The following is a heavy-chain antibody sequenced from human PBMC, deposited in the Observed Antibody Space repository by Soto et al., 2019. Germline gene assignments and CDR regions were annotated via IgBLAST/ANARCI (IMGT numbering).Heavy chain of an antibody. V-gene: IGHV3-48*03. CDR3: ARYGIGYCSGGSCYYYYYYYGIDV. J-gene: IGHJ6*02. D-gene: IGHD2-15*01. CDR2: ISSSGSTI. CDR1: GFTFSSYE. Sequence: GSLRLSCGASGFTFSSYEMNWVRQAPGKGLEWVSYISSSGSTIYYADSVKGRFTISRDNAKNSLYLQMNSLRAEDTAVYYCARYGIGYCSGGSCYYYYYYYGIDVWGQGTTVTVSS.